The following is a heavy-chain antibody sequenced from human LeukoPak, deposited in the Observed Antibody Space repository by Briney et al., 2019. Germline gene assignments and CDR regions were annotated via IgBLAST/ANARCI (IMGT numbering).Heavy chain of an antibody. J-gene: IGHJ6*03. Sequence: SVKVSCKASGGTFSSYAVSWVRQAPGQGLEWMGGIIPIFGTANYAQKFQGRVTITTDESTSTAYMELSSLRPEDTAVYYCARVTRGYSSRGDYYYYMDVWGKGTTVTVSS. CDR1: GGTFSSYA. D-gene: IGHD5-18*01. CDR3: ARVTRGYSSRGDYYYYMDV. CDR2: IIPIFGTA. V-gene: IGHV1-69*05.